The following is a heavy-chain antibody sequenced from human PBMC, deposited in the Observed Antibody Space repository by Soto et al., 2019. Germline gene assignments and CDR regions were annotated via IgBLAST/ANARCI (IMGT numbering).Heavy chain of an antibody. CDR3: ARGSSESNYYFDY. J-gene: IGHJ4*02. V-gene: IGHV4-59*01. CDR1: GGSISNYY. D-gene: IGHD3-22*01. Sequence: QVQLQESGPGLVKTSETLSLTCTVSGGSISNYYWSWIRQPPGKGLEWIGYIYFSGGTNYNPSLKSRVTISIDTSKNQFSLKLSSVTAADTAVYYCARGSSESNYYFDYWGQGTLVTVSS. CDR2: IYFSGGT.